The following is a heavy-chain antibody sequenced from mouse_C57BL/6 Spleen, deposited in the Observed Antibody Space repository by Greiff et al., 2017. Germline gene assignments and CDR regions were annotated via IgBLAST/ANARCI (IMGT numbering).Heavy chain of an antibody. V-gene: IGHV1-69*01. Sequence: VQLQQPGAELVMPGASVKLSCKASGYTFPSYWMHWVTQRPGPGLEWIGEIDPSDSYTNYNQKFKGKSTLTVDKSSSTAYMQLSSLTSEDSAVYYCARGERGFYGNYGGWYFDVWGTGTTVTVSS. CDR1: GYTFPSYW. D-gene: IGHD2-1*01. CDR3: ARGERGFYGNYGGWYFDV. CDR2: IDPSDSYT. J-gene: IGHJ1*03.